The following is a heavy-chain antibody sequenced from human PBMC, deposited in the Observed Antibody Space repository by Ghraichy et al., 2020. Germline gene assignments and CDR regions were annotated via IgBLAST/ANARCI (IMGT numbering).Heavy chain of an antibody. Sequence: GGSLRLSCAASGFTFSSYSMNWVRQAPGKGLEWVSYIIDRNRIHYADSVKGRFTISRDNVRKSLYLQMKSLRDEDTAVYYCARGSSTTDAFDTWGQGTMVTVSS. CDR3: ARGSSTTDAFDT. CDR2: IIDRNRI. CDR1: GFTFSSYS. D-gene: IGHD1-14*01. V-gene: IGHV3-48*02. J-gene: IGHJ3*02.